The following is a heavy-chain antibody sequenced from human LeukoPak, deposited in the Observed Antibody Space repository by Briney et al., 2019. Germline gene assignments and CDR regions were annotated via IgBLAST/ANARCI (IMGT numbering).Heavy chain of an antibody. CDR2: IYYSGST. J-gene: IGHJ4*02. Sequence: PSETLSLTCTVSDGSISSSSYYWGWIRQPPGKGLEWIGSIYYSGSTYYNPSLKSRVTISVDTSKNQFSLKLSSVTAADTAVYYCARTEGDAEIDYWGQGTLVTVSS. CDR1: DGSISSSSYY. V-gene: IGHV4-39*01. CDR3: ARTEGDAEIDY. D-gene: IGHD2-21*02.